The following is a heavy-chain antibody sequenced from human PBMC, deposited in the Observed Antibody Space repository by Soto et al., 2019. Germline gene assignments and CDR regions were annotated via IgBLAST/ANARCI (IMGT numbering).Heavy chain of an antibody. V-gene: IGHV3-13*01. Sequence: PGGSLRLSCAAFGFNFSSFDMHWVRQATGKGLEWVSAIGTAGDTYYPGSVKGRFTISRENAKNSLYLQMNSLRAGDTAVYYCARGGAHSGYDPEKYYYYYYMDVWGKGTTVTVSS. J-gene: IGHJ6*03. CDR3: ARGGAHSGYDPEKYYYYYYMDV. CDR2: IGTAGDT. CDR1: GFNFSSFD. D-gene: IGHD5-12*01.